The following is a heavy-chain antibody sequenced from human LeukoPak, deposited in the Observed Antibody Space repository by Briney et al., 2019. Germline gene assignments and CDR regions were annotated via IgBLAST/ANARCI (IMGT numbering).Heavy chain of an antibody. D-gene: IGHD4-17*01. J-gene: IGHJ4*02. CDR3: ARHDTGTFDY. Sequence: SETLSLTCTVSGGSISSYYWSWIRQPPGKGLEWIGYIYYTGSAFYNPSLKSRVIISVDTSKNQFSLKLSSVTAADAAVYYCARHDTGTFDYWGQGTLVTVSS. V-gene: IGHV4-59*08. CDR2: IYYTGSA. CDR1: GGSISSYY.